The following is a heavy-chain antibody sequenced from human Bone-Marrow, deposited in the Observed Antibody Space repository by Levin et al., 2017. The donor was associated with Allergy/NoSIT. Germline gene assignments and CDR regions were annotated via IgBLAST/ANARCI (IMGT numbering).Heavy chain of an antibody. CDR1: GGTFSSYA. J-gene: IGHJ4*02. D-gene: IGHD3-3*01. CDR2: IIPIFGSP. V-gene: IGHV1-69*13. CDR3: AGGGGLHLENYFDY. Sequence: SVKVSCKASGGTFSSYAISWVRQVPGQGLEWLGGIIPIFGSPNYAQKFQGRLTVTADESTSTAYMELSSLRSEDTALYFCAGGGGLHLENYFDYWGQGSLVTVSS.